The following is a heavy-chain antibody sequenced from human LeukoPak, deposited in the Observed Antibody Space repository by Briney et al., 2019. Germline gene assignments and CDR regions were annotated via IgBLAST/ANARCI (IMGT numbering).Heavy chain of an antibody. D-gene: IGHD3-16*02. CDR3: ARGKGYDYVWGSYRTRPFDY. CDR2: INHSGST. V-gene: IGHV4-34*01. J-gene: IGHJ4*02. CDR1: GGSFSGYY. Sequence: SETLSLTCAVYGGSFSGYYWSWIRQPPGKGLEWIGEINHSGSTNHNPSLKSRVTISVDTSKNQFSLKLSSVTAADTAVYYCARGKGYDYVWGSYRTRPFDYWGQGTLVTVSS.